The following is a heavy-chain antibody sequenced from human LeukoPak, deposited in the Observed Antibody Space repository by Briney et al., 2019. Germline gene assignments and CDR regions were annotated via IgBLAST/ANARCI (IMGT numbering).Heavy chain of an antibody. CDR1: GYTFTSYY. CDR3: ARDQDLDY. V-gene: IGHV1-46*01. Sequence: GASVKVSCKAPGYTFTSYYMHWERQAPGQGLEWMGTINPSGGSTYYAQKFQGRVTMTRDTSTSTVYMELSSLRSEDTAVYCCARDQDLDYWGQGTLVTVSS. CDR2: INPSGGST. J-gene: IGHJ4*02. D-gene: IGHD2-15*01.